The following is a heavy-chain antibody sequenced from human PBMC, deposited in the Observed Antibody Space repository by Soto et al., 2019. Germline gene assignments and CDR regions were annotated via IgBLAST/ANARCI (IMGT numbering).Heavy chain of an antibody. CDR1: GFTFSSYS. CDR3: ARGNRERGSGWLTDDY. CDR2: ISSSSSYI. D-gene: IGHD6-19*01. V-gene: IGHV3-21*01. J-gene: IGHJ4*02. Sequence: VGSLRLSCAASGFTFSSYSMNWVRQAPGKGLEWVSSISSSSSYIYYADSVKGRFTISRDNAKNSLYLQMNSLRAEDTAVYYCARGNRERGSGWLTDDYWGQGTLVTVSS.